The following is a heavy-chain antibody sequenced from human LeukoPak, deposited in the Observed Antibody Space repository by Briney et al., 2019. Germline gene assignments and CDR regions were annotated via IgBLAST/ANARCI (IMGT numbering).Heavy chain of an antibody. CDR2: ISGSGGST. Sequence: GGSLRLSCADSGFTFSSYAMSWVRQAPGKGLEWVSAISGSGGSTYYADSVKGRFTISRDNSKNTLYLQMNSLRAEDTAVYYCARDRRIPSKYSSSSEIPIWGQGTKVTVSS. D-gene: IGHD6-6*01. J-gene: IGHJ3*02. CDR3: ARDRRIPSKYSSSSEIPI. V-gene: IGHV3-23*01. CDR1: GFTFSSYA.